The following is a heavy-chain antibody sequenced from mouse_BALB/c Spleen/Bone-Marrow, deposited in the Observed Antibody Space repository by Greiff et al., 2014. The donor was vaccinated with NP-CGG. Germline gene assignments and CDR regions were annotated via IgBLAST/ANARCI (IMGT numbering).Heavy chain of an antibody. CDR3: TRSMGFYYAMDY. J-gene: IGHJ4*01. V-gene: IGHV1-5*01. CDR2: IYPGNSDT. D-gene: IGHD2-3*01. Sequence: VQLQQSGTVLARPGASVKMSCKASGYTFTIYWMHWVKQRPGQGLEWIGAIYPGNSDTGYNQKFKGKAKLTAVTSTSTAYMELSSLTNEDSAVYYCTRSMGFYYAMDYWGQGTSVTVSS. CDR1: GYTFTIYW.